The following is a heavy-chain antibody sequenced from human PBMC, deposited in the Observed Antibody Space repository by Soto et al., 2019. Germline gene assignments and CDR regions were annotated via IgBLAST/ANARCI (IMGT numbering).Heavy chain of an antibody. V-gene: IGHV3-30-3*01. J-gene: IGHJ4*02. D-gene: IGHD3-10*01. CDR3: ARDLMVRGVMADY. CDR2: ISYDGSNK. CDR1: GFTFSSYA. Sequence: QVQLVESGGGVVQPGRSLRLSCAASGFTFSSYAMHWVRQAPGKGLEWVAVISYDGSNKYYADSVKGRFTISRDNSKNTLYLQMNSLRAEDTAVYYCARDLMVRGVMADYWGQGTLVTVSS.